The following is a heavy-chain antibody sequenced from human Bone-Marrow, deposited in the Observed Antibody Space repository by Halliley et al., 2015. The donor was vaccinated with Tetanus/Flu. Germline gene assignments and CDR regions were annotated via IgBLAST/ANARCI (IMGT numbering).Heavy chain of an antibody. CDR2: FYYSGST. Sequence: TLSLTCTVSGDSVSSSSYYWSWIRQPPGKGLEWIGYFYYSGSTNNNPSLKSRVTISVDTSKNQFSLKLSSVTAADTAVYYCARVSLGYCSSGSCYSPYFDYWGQGTLVPVSS. CDR3: ARVSLGYCSSGSCYSPYFDY. CDR1: GDSVSSSSYY. D-gene: IGHD2-15*01. V-gene: IGHV4-61*01. J-gene: IGHJ4*02.